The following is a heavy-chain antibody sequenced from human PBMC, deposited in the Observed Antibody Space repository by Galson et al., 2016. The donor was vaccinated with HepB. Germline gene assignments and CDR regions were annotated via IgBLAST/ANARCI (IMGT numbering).Heavy chain of an antibody. D-gene: IGHD5-18*01. CDR1: AYSFTNYW. J-gene: IGHJ4*02. CDR2: IYLGGSDT. CDR3: ASARDGHSYWSS. Sequence: QSGAEVKKPGESLKISCKVSAYSFTNYWIGWVRQMPGKGLEWMGIIYLGGSDTRYSPSLQGQVTIPADKSISPADLQWSSLKASDSAMYYCASARDGHSYWSSWGQGTLVTASS. V-gene: IGHV5-51*01.